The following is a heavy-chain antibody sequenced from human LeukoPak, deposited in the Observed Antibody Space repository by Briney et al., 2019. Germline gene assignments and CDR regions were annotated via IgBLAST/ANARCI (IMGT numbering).Heavy chain of an antibody. V-gene: IGHV3-7*01. Sequence: GGSLRLSCAASGFTFNNYWISWVRQAQGRGLEGVANIKEDGSRKYYVDSVKGRFTISRDNAKKSLFLQMNSLRAEDMAVYYCGRDGVTSSVDHWGQGTLVTVSS. CDR2: IKEDGSRK. CDR3: GRDGVTSSVDH. D-gene: IGHD2-21*02. CDR1: GFTFNNYW. J-gene: IGHJ4*02.